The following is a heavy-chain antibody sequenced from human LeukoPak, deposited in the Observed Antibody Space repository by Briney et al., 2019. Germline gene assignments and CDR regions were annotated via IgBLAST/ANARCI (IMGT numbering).Heavy chain of an antibody. V-gene: IGHV1-2*02. D-gene: IGHD5-12*01. Sequence: GASVKVSCKASGYSFTGYYMHWVRQAPGQGLEWMGWINPNSGGTNSAQKFQGRVTMTRDTSITTAYMDLSRLRSDDTAVYYCARGGIVASIDYWGQGTLVTVSS. J-gene: IGHJ4*02. CDR3: ARGGIVASIDY. CDR2: INPNSGGT. CDR1: GYSFTGYY.